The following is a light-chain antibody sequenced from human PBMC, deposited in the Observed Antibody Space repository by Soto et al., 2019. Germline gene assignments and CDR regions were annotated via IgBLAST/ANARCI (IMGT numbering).Light chain of an antibody. CDR1: SSDVGGYNY. CDR3: SSYTSGSTPHWV. CDR2: DVS. J-gene: IGLJ3*02. Sequence: QSVLTQPASVSGSPGQSITISCTGTSSDVGGYNYVSWYQHHPGKAPKLMIYDVSNRLSGVSNRFSGSKSGNTASLTISGLQAEDEADYYCSSYTSGSTPHWVFGGGTKLTVL. V-gene: IGLV2-14*03.